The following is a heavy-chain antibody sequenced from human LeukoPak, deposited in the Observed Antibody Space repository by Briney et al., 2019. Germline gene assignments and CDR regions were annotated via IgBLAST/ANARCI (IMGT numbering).Heavy chain of an antibody. V-gene: IGHV4-39*07. D-gene: IGHD3-10*01. CDR1: SVSISSNSYY. CDR3: AKDHYYGSGEMDY. J-gene: IGHJ4*02. CDR2: IYYSGST. Sequence: PSETLSLTCTVSSVSISSNSYYWRWIRQPPGKGLEWIGSIYYSGSTYYNPSLKSRITISVDSSKNQFSLKLSSVTAADTAVYYCAKDHYYGSGEMDYWGQGTLATVSS.